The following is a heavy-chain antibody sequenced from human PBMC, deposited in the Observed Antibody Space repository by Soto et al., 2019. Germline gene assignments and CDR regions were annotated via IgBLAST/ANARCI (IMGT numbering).Heavy chain of an antibody. Sequence: SETLSLTCTVSGGSISSSSYYWGWIRQPPGKGLEWIGSIYYSGSTYYNPSLKSRVTISVDTSKNQFSLKLSSVTAADTAVYYCARRMRWELLEWMDTDYWGQGTLVTVSS. D-gene: IGHD1-26*01. CDR3: ARRMRWELLEWMDTDY. V-gene: IGHV4-39*01. CDR1: GGSISSSSYY. J-gene: IGHJ4*02. CDR2: IYYSGST.